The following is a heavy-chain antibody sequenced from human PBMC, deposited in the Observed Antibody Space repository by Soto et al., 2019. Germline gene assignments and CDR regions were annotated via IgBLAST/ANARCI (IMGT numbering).Heavy chain of an antibody. J-gene: IGHJ6*02. CDR2: ISSSSSTI. Sequence: PGGSLRLSCAASGFTFSSYSMNWVRQAPGKGLEWVSYISSSSSTIYYADSVKGRFTISRDNAKNSLYLQMNGLRDEDTAVYYCTRDRIQLLSYYYGMDVWGQGTTVTVSS. V-gene: IGHV3-48*02. CDR1: GFTFSSYS. D-gene: IGHD5-18*01. CDR3: TRDRIQLLSYYYGMDV.